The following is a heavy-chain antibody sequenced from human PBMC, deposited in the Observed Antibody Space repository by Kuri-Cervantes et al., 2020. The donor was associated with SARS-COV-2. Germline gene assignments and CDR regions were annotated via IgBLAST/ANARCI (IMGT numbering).Heavy chain of an antibody. D-gene: IGHD5-12*01. V-gene: IGHV3-23*01. J-gene: IGHJ4*02. CDR1: GFTFSSHA. CDR2: ISGSGGAT. Sequence: GGSLRLSCAASGFTFSSHAMIWVRQAPGEGLEWVSSISGSGGATYYADSAKGRFTISRDNSKNTLSLQMNSLRAEDTAVYYCAKPLGYSGYDPPDYWGQGTLVTVSS. CDR3: AKPLGYSGYDPPDY.